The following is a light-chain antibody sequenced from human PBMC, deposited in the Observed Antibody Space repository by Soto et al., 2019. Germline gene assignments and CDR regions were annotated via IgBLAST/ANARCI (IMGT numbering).Light chain of an antibody. CDR3: ASYAGGNKV. J-gene: IGLJ1*01. CDR1: SSDVGGYNF. Sequence: QSALTQPPSASGSPGQSVTISCPGTSSDVGGYNFVSWYQQHPGKAPKLMIYEVTKRPSGVPDRFSGSKSGNTASLTVSGLLPEDEADYYCASYAGGNKVFGTGTKVTVL. CDR2: EVT. V-gene: IGLV2-8*01.